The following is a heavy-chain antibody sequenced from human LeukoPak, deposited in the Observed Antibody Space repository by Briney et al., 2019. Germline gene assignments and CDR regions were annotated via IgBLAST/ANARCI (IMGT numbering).Heavy chain of an antibody. V-gene: IGHV3-21*01. CDR2: ISSTSGYI. CDR1: GFTFTNYR. D-gene: IGHD4-17*01. Sequence: GGCLRLSCAASGFTFTNYRMTWVRRAPGKGLEWGSSISSTSGYIFYADSVQGRFTISRDNTKSSLYLQTNSLRAEDTAVYYCARENGDYADAFDIWGQGTMVTVSS. CDR3: ARENGDYADAFDI. J-gene: IGHJ3*02.